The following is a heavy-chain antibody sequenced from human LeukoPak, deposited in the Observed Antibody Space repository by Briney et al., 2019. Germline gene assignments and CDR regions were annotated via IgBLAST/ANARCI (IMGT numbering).Heavy chain of an antibody. D-gene: IGHD3-3*01. J-gene: IGHJ4*02. CDR1: GFIFRSQW. Sequence: PGGSLRFSCAASGFIFRSQWMHWVRHAPGKGLVWVSRINTDGSITTYADSVKGRFTISRDNAKNTVYLQMNSLRAEDTAVYYCVRGLGGGGDYWGQGTLVTVSS. V-gene: IGHV3-74*01. CDR3: VRGLGGGGDY. CDR2: INTDGSIT.